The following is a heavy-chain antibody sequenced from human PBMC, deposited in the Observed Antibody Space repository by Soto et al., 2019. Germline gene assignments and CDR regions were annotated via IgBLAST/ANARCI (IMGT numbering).Heavy chain of an antibody. Sequence: PSETLSLTCTVSGGSISSYYWSWIRQPPGKGLEWIGYIYYSGSTNYNPSLKSRVTISIDTSKNQFSLKLSSVTAADTAVYYCAREHDYGDWGDAFDIWGQGTMVT. V-gene: IGHV4-59*01. CDR2: IYYSGST. CDR3: AREHDYGDWGDAFDI. D-gene: IGHD4-17*01. J-gene: IGHJ3*02. CDR1: GGSISSYY.